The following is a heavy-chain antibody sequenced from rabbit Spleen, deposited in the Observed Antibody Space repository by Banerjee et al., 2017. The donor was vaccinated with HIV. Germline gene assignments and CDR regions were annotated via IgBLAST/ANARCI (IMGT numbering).Heavy chain of an antibody. V-gene: IGHV1S40*01. CDR2: IYSGSSGST. D-gene: IGHD4-1*01. CDR1: GIDFSSYYY. J-gene: IGHJ4*01. CDR3: ARGADVYYYYYFDL. Sequence: QSLEESGGDLVKPGASLTLTCKASGIDFSSYYYMHWVRQAPGKGLEWIGCIYSGSSGSTYYASWAKGRFTISKTSSTTVALQMTSLTAADTATYFCARGADVYYYYYFDLWGPGTLVTVS.